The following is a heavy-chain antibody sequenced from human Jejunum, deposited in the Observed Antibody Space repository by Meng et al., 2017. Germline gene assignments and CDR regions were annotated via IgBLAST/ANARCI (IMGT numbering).Heavy chain of an antibody. D-gene: IGHD2-2*01. V-gene: IGHV4-39*07. CDR1: GASVSSSNYY. CDR3: VVPVASSGWFDP. CDR2: IYYSSGST. Sequence: SETLSLTCTVSGASVSSSNYYWGWIRQPPGKGLEWIGNIYYSSGSTYYNPSLKSRVTISVDTSKNQFSLRLSSVTAADTAVYYCVVPVASSGWFDPWGQGNRV. J-gene: IGHJ5*02.